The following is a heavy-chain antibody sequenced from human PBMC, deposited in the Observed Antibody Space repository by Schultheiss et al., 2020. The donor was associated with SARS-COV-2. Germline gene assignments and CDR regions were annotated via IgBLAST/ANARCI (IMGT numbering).Heavy chain of an antibody. CDR2: IYYSGST. D-gene: IGHD2-2*02. CDR3: ARVGVPAAIRGAYYYYGMDV. J-gene: IGHJ6*02. V-gene: IGHV4-59*12. Sequence: SETLSLTCTVSGGSISSYYWSWIRQPPGKGLEWIGYIYYSGSTNYNPSLKSRVTISVDTSKNQFSLKLSSVTAADTAVYYCARVGVPAAIRGAYYYYGMDVWGQGTTVTVSS. CDR1: GGSISSYY.